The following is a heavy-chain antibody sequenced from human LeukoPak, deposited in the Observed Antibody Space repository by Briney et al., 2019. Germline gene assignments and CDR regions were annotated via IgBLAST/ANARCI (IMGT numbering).Heavy chain of an antibody. V-gene: IGHV3-23*01. CDR2: ISDSADST. J-gene: IGHJ4*02. Sequence: GGSLRLSCAASGFTLNTYAMNWIRQAPGKGLEWVSAISDSADSTYYADSVKGRFTISRDTSKNTLYLQMNSLRAEDTAVYYCAKDEQYSSGWAAGFYWGQGTLVTVSS. D-gene: IGHD6-19*01. CDR1: GFTLNTYA. CDR3: AKDEQYSSGWAAGFY.